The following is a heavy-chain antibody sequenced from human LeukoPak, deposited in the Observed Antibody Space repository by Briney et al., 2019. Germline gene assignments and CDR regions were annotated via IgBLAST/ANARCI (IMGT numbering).Heavy chain of an antibody. CDR2: ISYIGST. J-gene: IGHJ3*02. D-gene: IGHD4-17*01. Sequence: SETLSLTCAVSDDSFSSHYWTWIRQPPGKGLEWIGYISYIGSTNYNPSLKIRVTISIDTSRNQFSLRLSSVTAADTAAYYCARDLVTVTKGFDIWGQETMVSVSS. CDR3: ARDLVTVTKGFDI. CDR1: DDSFSSHY. V-gene: IGHV4-59*11.